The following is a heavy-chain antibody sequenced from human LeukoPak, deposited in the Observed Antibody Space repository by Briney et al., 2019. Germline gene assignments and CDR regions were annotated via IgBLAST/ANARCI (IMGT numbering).Heavy chain of an antibody. D-gene: IGHD3-22*01. V-gene: IGHV1-8*01. CDR3: ARAPYYYDSSGYSSGAFDI. J-gene: IGHJ3*02. CDR1: GYTFTSYD. Sequence: ASVKVSCKASGYTFTSYDINWVRQATGRGLEWMGWMNPNSGNTGYAQKFQGRVTMTRNTSISTAYMELSSLRSEDTAVYYCARAPYYYDSSGYSSGAFDIWGQGTMVTVSS. CDR2: MNPNSGNT.